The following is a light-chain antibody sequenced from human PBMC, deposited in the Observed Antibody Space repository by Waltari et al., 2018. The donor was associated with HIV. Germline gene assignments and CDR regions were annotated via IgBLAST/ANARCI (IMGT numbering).Light chain of an antibody. J-gene: IGLJ2*01. Sequence: QSALTQPASVSGSLGQSITISCTGTSSDIGSYNLVSWYQQYPGKAPKVIIYDVNKWPSGVSHRFSDFKAANTASLTISGLQAEDEADYYCCSYAGSPTFVIFGGGTKVTVL. V-gene: IGLV2-23*02. CDR3: CSYAGSPTFVI. CDR1: SSDIGSYNL. CDR2: DVN.